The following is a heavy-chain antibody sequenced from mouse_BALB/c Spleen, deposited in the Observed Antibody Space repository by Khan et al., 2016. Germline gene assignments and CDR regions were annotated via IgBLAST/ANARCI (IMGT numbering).Heavy chain of an antibody. CDR2: IYYSGDT. J-gene: IGHJ2*01. CDR3: ASYSNGSSSIY. Sequence: EVQLQESGPDLVKPSQSLSFTCTVTGYSITSGYNWHWIQQFPGNKLEWMGYIYYSGDTNYNPSLKSRISITRDTSNNQFFLQLSSVTTEDTATYYCASYSNGSSSIYWGQGTTLTVSS. CDR1: GYSITSGYN. V-gene: IGHV3-1*02. D-gene: IGHD1-1*01.